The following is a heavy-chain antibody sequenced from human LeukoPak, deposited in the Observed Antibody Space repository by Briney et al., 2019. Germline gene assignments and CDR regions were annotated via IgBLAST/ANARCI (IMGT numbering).Heavy chain of an antibody. CDR1: GFTFSSYA. CDR3: AKEGGYCSSTSCYGGGPDY. V-gene: IGHV3-23*01. D-gene: IGHD2-2*01. J-gene: IGHJ4*02. CDR2: ISGSGGST. Sequence: GGSLRLSCAASGFTFSSYAMSWVRQAPGKGLEWVSAISGSGGSTYYADSVKGRFTISRDNSKNTLYLQMNSLRAEGTAVYYCAKEGGYCSSTSCYGGGPDYWGQGTLVTVSS.